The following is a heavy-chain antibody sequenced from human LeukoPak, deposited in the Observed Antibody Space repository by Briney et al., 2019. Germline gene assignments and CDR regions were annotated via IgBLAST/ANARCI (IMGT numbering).Heavy chain of an antibody. CDR1: GFTFSSYS. V-gene: IGHV3-15*01. CDR3: TRRSTI. CDR2: IKAKIHGETI. Sequence: GGSLRLSCAASGFTFSSYSMNWVRQAPGKGLEWVARIKAKIHGETIDYAAPVRGRFTISRDDSRNTVYLQMNSLKFEDTAMYYCTRRSTIWGRGTRVTVSS. J-gene: IGHJ4*02. D-gene: IGHD5-24*01.